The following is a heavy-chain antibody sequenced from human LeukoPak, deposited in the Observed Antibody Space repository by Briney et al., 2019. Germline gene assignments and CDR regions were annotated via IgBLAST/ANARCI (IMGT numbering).Heavy chain of an antibody. CDR1: GGSISSYY. D-gene: IGHD1-1*01. V-gene: IGHV4-59*01. CDR2: IFYSGST. Sequence: SETLSLTCTVSGGSISSYYWSWIRQPPGKGLEWIGYIFYSGSTNYNPSLKSRVTISLDTSRKQFSLKLSSVTAADTAVYYCARGRVSSSTWYSTYYYYFYMDVWGKGTTVTVSS. J-gene: IGHJ6*03. CDR3: ARGRVSSSTWYSTYYYYFYMDV.